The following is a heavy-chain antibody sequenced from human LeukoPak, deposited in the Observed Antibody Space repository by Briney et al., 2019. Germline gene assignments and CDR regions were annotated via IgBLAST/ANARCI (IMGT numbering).Heavy chain of an antibody. CDR1: GFSFSIFG. D-gene: IGHD3-3*01. CDR2: ISSSTSSI. CDR3: ARRFDFWRGNYNLKWFDH. V-gene: IGHV3-21*01. J-gene: IGHJ5*02. Sequence: PGGSLRLSCAASGFSFSIFGMNWVRQAPGKRLEWVSSISSSTSSIFYADSVKGRFTISRDNTKNSLYLQMNSLRVEDTAVYYCARRFDFWRGNYNLKWFDHWGQGSLVTVSS.